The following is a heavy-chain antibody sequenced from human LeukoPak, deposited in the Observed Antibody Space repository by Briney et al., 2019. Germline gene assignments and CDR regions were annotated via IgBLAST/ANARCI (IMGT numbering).Heavy chain of an antibody. D-gene: IGHD6-19*01. V-gene: IGHV4-39*01. CDR3: ARHLDVYSSGLHY. Sequence: PSETLSLTCTVSGDSISSNTYYWGWIRQPPGKGLEWIGSIYYSGGTYYNPSLKSRVTLSVDTSKNQFSLKLSSVAAADTAVYYCARHLDVYSSGLHYWGQGTLVTVSS. J-gene: IGHJ4*02. CDR2: IYYSGGT. CDR1: GDSISSNTYY.